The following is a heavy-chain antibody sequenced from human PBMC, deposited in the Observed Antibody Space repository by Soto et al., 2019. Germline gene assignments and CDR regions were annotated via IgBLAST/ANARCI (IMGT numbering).Heavy chain of an antibody. J-gene: IGHJ6*02. Sequence: QVQLQQWGAGLLKPTETLSLTCAVYGGSFSGYYWSWIRQPPGKGLEWIGEINHSGSTNYNPSLKSRGTISVDTSKTQFSLKLSSVAAADTAVYYCARGGGGGRSFYYGDYYYYYGMDVWGQGTTVTVSS. V-gene: IGHV4-34*01. CDR1: GGSFSGYY. D-gene: IGHD4-17*01. CDR3: ARGGGGGRSFYYGDYYYYYGMDV. CDR2: INHSGST.